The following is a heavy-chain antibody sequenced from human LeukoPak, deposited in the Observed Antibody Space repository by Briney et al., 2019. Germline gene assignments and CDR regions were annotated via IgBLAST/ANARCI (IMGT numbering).Heavy chain of an antibody. D-gene: IGHD5-24*01. CDR2: IYYSGST. CDR1: GGSISSYY. Sequence: KPSETLSLTCTVSGGSISSYYWSWIRQPPGKGLEWIGYIYYSGSTNYNPSLKSRVTISVDTSKNQFSLKLSSVTAADTAVYYCARVRSRDGYLYFDYWGQGTLVTASS. CDR3: ARVRSRDGYLYFDY. V-gene: IGHV4-59*01. J-gene: IGHJ4*02.